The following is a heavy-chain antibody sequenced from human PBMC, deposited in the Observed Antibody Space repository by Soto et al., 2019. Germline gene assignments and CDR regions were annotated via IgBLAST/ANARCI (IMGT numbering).Heavy chain of an antibody. CDR2: IIPIFGTA. V-gene: IGHV1-69*01. D-gene: IGHD6-6*01. J-gene: IGHJ6*02. CDR3: ARAIAARPKQKTYYYYGMDV. CDR1: GGTFSSYA. Sequence: QVPLVQSGAEVKKPGSSVKVSCKASGGTFSSYAISWVRQAPGQGLEWMGGIIPIFGTANYAQKFQGRVTITADESTSTAYMELSSLRSEDTAVYYCARAIAARPKQKTYYYYGMDVWGQGTTVTVSS.